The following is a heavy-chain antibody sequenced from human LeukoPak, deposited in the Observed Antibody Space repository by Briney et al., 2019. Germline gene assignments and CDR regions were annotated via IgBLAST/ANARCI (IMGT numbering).Heavy chain of an antibody. Sequence: GGSLRLSCAASGFTFSSYSMNWVRQAPGKGLEWVSSISSSSSSYIYYADSVKGRFTISRDNAKNSLYLQMNSLRAEDTAVYYCARFGQYDAFDIWGQGTMVTVSS. V-gene: IGHV3-21*01. D-gene: IGHD3-10*01. CDR3: ARFGQYDAFDI. CDR2: ISSSSSSYI. CDR1: GFTFSSYS. J-gene: IGHJ3*02.